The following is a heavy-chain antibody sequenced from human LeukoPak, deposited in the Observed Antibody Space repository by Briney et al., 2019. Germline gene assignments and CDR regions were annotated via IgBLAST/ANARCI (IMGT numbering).Heavy chain of an antibody. CDR2: IKAEGNAT. V-gene: IGHV3-74*03. Sequence: PGGPPTLSCAPSGFTYSNYRELCAPHAPGGALVWVSRIKAEGNATTYTHSVEGGFTISRGKANNTLYLEMNSLRAEDTAVYYCASYCGSDCYQKFPGDYWGQGTLVTVSS. CDR1: GFTYSNYR. D-gene: IGHD2-21*02. CDR3: ASYCGSDCYQKFPGDY. J-gene: IGHJ4*02.